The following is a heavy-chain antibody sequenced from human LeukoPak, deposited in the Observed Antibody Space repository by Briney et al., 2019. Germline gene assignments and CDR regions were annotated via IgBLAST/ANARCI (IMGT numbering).Heavy chain of an antibody. CDR1: GGSVSSNSAA. D-gene: IGHD5-24*01. CDR3: ARDGRRWLQSNWYFDL. V-gene: IGHV6-1*01. Sequence: SQTLSLTCAISGGSVSSNSAAWNWIRQSPSRGLEWLGRTYYRSKWYNDYAVSVKSRITINPDTSKNQFSLQLNSVTPEDTAVYYCARDGRRWLQSNWYFDLWGRGTLVTVSS. J-gene: IGHJ2*01. CDR2: TYYRSKWYN.